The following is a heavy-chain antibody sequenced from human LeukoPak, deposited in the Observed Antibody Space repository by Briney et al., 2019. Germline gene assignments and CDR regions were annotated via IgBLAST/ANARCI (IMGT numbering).Heavy chain of an antibody. V-gene: IGHV4-59*01. CDR1: GGSISSYY. CDR2: IYYSGST. CDR3: AREAYSGSHYALFDY. D-gene: IGHD1-26*01. J-gene: IGHJ4*02. Sequence: SETLSLTCTVSGGSISSYYWSWIRQPPGKGPEWIGYIYYSGSTNYNPSLKSRVTISVDTSKNQFSLKLSSVTAADTAVYYCAREAYSGSHYALFDYWGQGTLVTVSS.